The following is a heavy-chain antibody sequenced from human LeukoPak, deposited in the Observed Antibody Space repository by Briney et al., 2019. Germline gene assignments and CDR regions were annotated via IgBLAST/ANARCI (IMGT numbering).Heavy chain of an antibody. CDR1: GFTFRSHA. V-gene: IGHV3-23*01. D-gene: IGHD2-2*01. Sequence: GGSLRLSCVGSGFTFRSHAMSWVRQAPGKGLEWVSGISGSGGSPSYADSVKGRFTISRDNSKNTLYLQMNSLRAEDTAMYYCAKRRGEVPTASLDYWGQGTLVTVSS. CDR3: AKRRGEVPTASLDY. CDR2: ISGSGGSP. J-gene: IGHJ4*02.